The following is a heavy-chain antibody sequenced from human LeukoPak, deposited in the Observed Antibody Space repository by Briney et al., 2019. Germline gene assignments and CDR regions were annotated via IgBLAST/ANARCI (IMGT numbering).Heavy chain of an antibody. CDR1: GFTYNYYY. D-gene: IGHD3-3*01. V-gene: IGHV3-11*01. Sequence: GGPVTLPCSASGFTYNYYYMSWMRQAPGKGREWVSYISSSCSTIYYPDAGKGRFTISRDNAQNSLYLQMHSLRGHDTAGYCRARELFGVVPPLYYYYMDVWGRGTTVSVSS. J-gene: IGHJ6*03. CDR2: ISSSCSTI. CDR3: ARELFGVVPPLYYYYMDV.